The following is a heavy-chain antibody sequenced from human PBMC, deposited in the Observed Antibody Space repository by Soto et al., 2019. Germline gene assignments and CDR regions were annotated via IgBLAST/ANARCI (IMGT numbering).Heavy chain of an antibody. D-gene: IGHD6-13*01. Sequence: PGGSLRLSCAAXGLTFSNYWMHWVRQAPGKGLVWVSRIHTDGSSITYADSVRGRFTISRDNANNTLYLQMNSLRAEDTAVYYCIRCPFYSSSWLDYWGQGTLVTVSS. CDR1: GLTFSNYW. V-gene: IGHV3-74*01. CDR3: IRCPFYSSSWLDY. J-gene: IGHJ4*02. CDR2: IHTDGSSI.